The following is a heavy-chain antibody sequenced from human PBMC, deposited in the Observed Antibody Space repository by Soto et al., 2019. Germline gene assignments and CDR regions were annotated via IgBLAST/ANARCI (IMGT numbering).Heavy chain of an antibody. V-gene: IGHV6-1*01. CDR2: TYYRSRWYN. J-gene: IGHJ4*02. Sequence: PSQTLSLTCAISVDRVSGDSAAWNLISQSPSRGLEWLGRTYYRSRWYNDYAVSVKSRITVTPDTSKNQFHLHLNSVNPDDTAVYSCAREFPYYVSTDSYPDYWGQGALVTVSS. CDR1: VDRVSGDSAA. D-gene: IGHD3-16*01. CDR3: AREFPYYVSTDSYPDY.